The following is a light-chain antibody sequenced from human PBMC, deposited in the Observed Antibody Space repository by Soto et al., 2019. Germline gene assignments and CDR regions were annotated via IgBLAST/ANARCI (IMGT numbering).Light chain of an antibody. CDR1: SGHNSYA. CDR2: VKSDGSH. Sequence: QSVLTQSPSASASLGASVKLTCTLSSGHNSYAIAWHQQQPEKGPRYLMKVKSDGSHIKGDGIPDRFSGSSSGTERSLTSSSRQSEDEAGYFGQTGDTVAIFGGGTKVTVL. CDR3: QTGDTVAI. V-gene: IGLV4-69*01. J-gene: IGLJ2*01.